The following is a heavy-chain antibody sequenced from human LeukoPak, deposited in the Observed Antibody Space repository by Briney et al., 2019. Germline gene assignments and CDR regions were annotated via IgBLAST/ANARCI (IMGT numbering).Heavy chain of an antibody. CDR3: ARDANCGGDCYVFAPSS. V-gene: IGHV4-59*01. CDR2: IYYSGST. J-gene: IGHJ4*02. D-gene: IGHD2-21*02. CDR1: GGSISSYY. Sequence: SETLSLTCTVSGGSISSYYWSWIRQPPGKGLEWIGYIYYSGSTNYNPSLKSRVTISVDTSKNQFSLKLSSVTAADTAVYYCARDANCGGDCYVFAPSSWGQGTLVTVSS.